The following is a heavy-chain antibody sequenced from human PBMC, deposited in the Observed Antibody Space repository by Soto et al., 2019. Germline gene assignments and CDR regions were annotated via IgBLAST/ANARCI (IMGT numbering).Heavy chain of an antibody. CDR2: IIPIFCTA. D-gene: IGHD3-22*01. CDR3: ARDIPRPYYDSSGTYLDAFDL. CDR1: GGTFSSYA. J-gene: IGHJ3*01. Sequence: SVKVACKASGGTFSSYAISWRRQAPGQGLEWMGVIIPIFCTANYAQKVQGRATITADKSTSTAYMELSSLRSEDTGVYYCARDIPRPYYDSSGTYLDAFDLWGQGTMVTVSS. V-gene: IGHV1-69*06.